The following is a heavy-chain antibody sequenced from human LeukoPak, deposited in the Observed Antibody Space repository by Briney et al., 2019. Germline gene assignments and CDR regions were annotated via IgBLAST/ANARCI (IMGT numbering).Heavy chain of an antibody. D-gene: IGHD2-2*01. J-gene: IGHJ5*02. CDR2: IRQDGSEK. CDR1: GFTFRSYW. CDR3: ARAFLAQVPVPIHDNGSDP. V-gene: IGHV3-7*01. Sequence: GGSLRLSCAASGFTFRSYWMSWLRQAPGKGPEWVGSIRQDGSEKYYMDSVKGRFTISRDNAKKSLYLQMNSLRADETAMYYCARAFLAQVPVPIHDNGSDPWGQDTLVIVSS.